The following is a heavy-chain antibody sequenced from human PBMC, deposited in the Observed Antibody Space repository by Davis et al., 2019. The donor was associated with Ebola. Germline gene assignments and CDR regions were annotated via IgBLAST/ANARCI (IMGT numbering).Heavy chain of an antibody. CDR1: GGAFSTYI. CDR3: ARELRPSVGLLRSPQGY. J-gene: IGHJ4*02. V-gene: IGHV1-69*13. D-gene: IGHD1-26*01. Sequence: AASVKVSCKASGGAFSTYIVSWVRRAPGQGLEWMGGIIPISGIPNYAQKFQGRVTISADESTSTVYMELISLRSEDTAVYYCARELRPSVGLLRSPQGYWGQGTLVTVSS. CDR2: IIPISGIP.